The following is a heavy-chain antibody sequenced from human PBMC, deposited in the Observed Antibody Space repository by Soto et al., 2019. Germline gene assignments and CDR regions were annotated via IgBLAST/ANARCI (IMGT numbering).Heavy chain of an antibody. CDR3: AKNVAATQYYGMDV. Sequence: LRLSCAASGFTFSSYGMHWVRQAPGKGLEWVAVISYDGSNKYYADSVKGRFTISRDNSKNTLYLQMNSLRAEDTAVYYCAKNVAATQYYGMDVWGQGTTVTVS. D-gene: IGHD2-15*01. CDR1: GFTFSSYG. V-gene: IGHV3-30*18. CDR2: ISYDGSNK. J-gene: IGHJ6*02.